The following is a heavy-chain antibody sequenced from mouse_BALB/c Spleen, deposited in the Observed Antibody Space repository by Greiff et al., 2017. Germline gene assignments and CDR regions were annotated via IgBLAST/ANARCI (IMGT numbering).Heavy chain of an antibody. Sequence: QVTLKESGPGILQPSQTLSLTCSFSGFSLSTSGMGVSWIRQPSGKGLEWLAHIYWDDDKRYNPSLKSRLTISKDTSSNQVFLKITSVDTADTATYYCARRARYYAMDYWGQGTSVTVSS. CDR3: ARRARYYAMDY. CDR1: GFSLSTSGMG. V-gene: IGHV8-12*01. J-gene: IGHJ4*01. CDR2: IYWDDDK.